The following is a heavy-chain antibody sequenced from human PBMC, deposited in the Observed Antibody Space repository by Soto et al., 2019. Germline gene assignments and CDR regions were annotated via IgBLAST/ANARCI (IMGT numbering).Heavy chain of an antibody. Sequence: SVKVSCKASGGTFSSYAISWVRQAPGQGLEWMGGIIPIFGTANYAQRFQGRVTITADESTSTAYMELSSLRSEDTAVYYCARVRGITQYYYYGMDVWGQGTTVTVSS. CDR3: ARVRGITQYYYYGMDV. V-gene: IGHV1-69*13. D-gene: IGHD6-13*01. CDR1: GGTFSSYA. CDR2: IIPIFGTA. J-gene: IGHJ6*02.